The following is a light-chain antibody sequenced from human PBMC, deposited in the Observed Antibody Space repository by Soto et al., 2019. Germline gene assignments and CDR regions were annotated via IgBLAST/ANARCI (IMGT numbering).Light chain of an antibody. V-gene: IGKV3-15*01. CDR1: QSVSSK. CDR3: QQSYSHPIT. J-gene: IGKJ3*01. Sequence: EIVMTQSPATLSVSPGERATLSCRASQSVSSKLAWYQQKPGQAPRLLIYGASTRATGIPARFSGSGSGTEFTLTISSLQPEDFATYYCQQSYSHPITFGPGTTLEIK. CDR2: GAS.